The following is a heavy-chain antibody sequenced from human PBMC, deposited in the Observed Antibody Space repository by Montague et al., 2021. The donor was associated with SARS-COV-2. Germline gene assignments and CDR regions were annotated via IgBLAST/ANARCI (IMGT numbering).Heavy chain of an antibody. Sequence: SETLSLTCIVSGGSVSSGSYYWSWIRQPPGKGLEWIGYIYYSGSTNYXXXLKSRVTISVDTSKNQFSLELSSVTAADTAVYYCARDPWRITIFGVVTRYGMDVWGQGTTVTVSS. CDR2: IYYSGST. CDR1: GGSVSSGSYY. J-gene: IGHJ6*02. D-gene: IGHD3-3*01. V-gene: IGHV4-61*01. CDR3: ARDPWRITIFGVVTRYGMDV.